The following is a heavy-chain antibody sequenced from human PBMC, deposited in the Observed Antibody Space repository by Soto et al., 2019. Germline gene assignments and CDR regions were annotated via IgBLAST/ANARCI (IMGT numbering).Heavy chain of an antibody. V-gene: IGHV3-21*04. CDR2: ISSTTNYI. Sequence: PGGSLRLSCAASGFTFTRYSMNWVRQAPGKGLEWVSSISSTTNYIYYGDSMKGRFTISRDNAKNSLYLQMNSLRAEDTAVYYCANTGPKDQIYGAFDIWGQGTMVTVSS. CDR3: ANTGPKDQIYGAFDI. J-gene: IGHJ3*02. D-gene: IGHD3-10*01. CDR1: GFTFTRYS.